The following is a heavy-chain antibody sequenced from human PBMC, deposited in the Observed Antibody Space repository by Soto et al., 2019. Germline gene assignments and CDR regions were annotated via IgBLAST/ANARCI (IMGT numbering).Heavy chain of an antibody. CDR3: ATKLPEWDLQSLPPIYYYGLDI. J-gene: IGHJ6*02. CDR1: GCTFSDYY. D-gene: IGHD1-26*01. V-gene: IGHV3-11*06. CDR2: ISSSSSYT. Sequence: WGSLRLSCAASGCTFSDYYMSWIRQAPGKGLEWVSYISSSSSYTNYADSLKGRFTISRDNAKNSLYLQRNSLRAEDTAVYYCATKLPEWDLQSLPPIYYYGLDIWGQRTTVTVSS.